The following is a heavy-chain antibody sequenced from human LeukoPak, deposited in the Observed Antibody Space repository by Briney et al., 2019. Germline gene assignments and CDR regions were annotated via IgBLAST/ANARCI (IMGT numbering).Heavy chain of an antibody. CDR2: IKQDGSEK. CDR1: GFTFSSYW. V-gene: IGHV3-7*01. J-gene: IGHJ4*02. Sequence: GGALRLSCAACGFTFSSYWMSWVRQAPARGLEGVAHIKQDGSEKYYVGSVKGQFTIPRDNAKNPLYLQMNSLRAEDTAVYYCARGDSGPDYWGQGTLVTVSS. D-gene: IGHD6-19*01. CDR3: ARGDSGPDY.